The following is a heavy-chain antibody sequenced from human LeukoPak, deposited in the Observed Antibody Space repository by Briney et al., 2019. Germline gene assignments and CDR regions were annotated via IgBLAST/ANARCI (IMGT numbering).Heavy chain of an antibody. V-gene: IGHV1-8*01. Sequence: ASVTVSCKASGYTFTSYDINWVRQATGQGLEWMGWMNPNSGNTGYAQKFQGRVTMTRNTSISTAYMELSSLRSEDTAVYYCARSPYYYGSGGYPDWGQGTLVTVSS. CDR3: ARSPYYYGSGGYPD. CDR2: MNPNSGNT. D-gene: IGHD3-10*01. CDR1: GYTFTSYD. J-gene: IGHJ4*02.